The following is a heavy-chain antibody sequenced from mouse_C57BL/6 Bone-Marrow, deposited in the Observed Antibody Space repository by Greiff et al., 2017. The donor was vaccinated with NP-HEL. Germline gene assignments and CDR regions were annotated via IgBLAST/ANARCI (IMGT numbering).Heavy chain of an antibody. CDR1: GFTFSDYG. CDR3: AGTRYFDV. CDR2: ISSGSSTI. Sequence: EVKLMESGGGLVKPGGSLKLSCAASGFTFSDYGMHWVRQAPEKGLEWVAYISSGSSTIYYADTVKGRFTISRDNAKNTLFLQMTSLRSEDTARYYCAGTRYFDVWGTGTTVTVSS. V-gene: IGHV5-17*01. J-gene: IGHJ1*03.